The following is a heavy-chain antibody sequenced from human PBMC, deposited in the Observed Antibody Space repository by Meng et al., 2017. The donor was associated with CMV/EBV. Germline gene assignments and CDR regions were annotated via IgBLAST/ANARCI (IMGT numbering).Heavy chain of an antibody. V-gene: IGHV3-66*02. CDR1: RFTVSSYY. CDR2: IYSGGST. D-gene: IGHD4-17*01. Sequence: GGSLRLSCAASRFTVSSYYMSWVRQAPGQGLEWVSVIYSGGSTYYADSVKGRFTISRDNSKNTLYLQMNSLRAEDTAVYYCARDGPYGDPLHYWGQGTLVTVSS. J-gene: IGHJ4*02. CDR3: ARDGPYGDPLHY.